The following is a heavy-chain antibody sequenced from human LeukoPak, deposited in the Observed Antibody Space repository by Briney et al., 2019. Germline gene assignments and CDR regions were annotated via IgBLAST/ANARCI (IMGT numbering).Heavy chain of an antibody. CDR3: AKTMVRGKQMTNPMDV. Sequence: GGSLRLSCAASGFTFDDYAMHWVRQAPGKGLEWVSGISWSSGSIGYADSVKGRFTISRDNAKNSLYLQMNSLRAEDTALYYCAKTMVRGKQMTNPMDVWGKGTTVTVSS. CDR1: GFTFDDYA. D-gene: IGHD3-10*01. CDR2: ISWSSGSI. V-gene: IGHV3-9*01. J-gene: IGHJ6*03.